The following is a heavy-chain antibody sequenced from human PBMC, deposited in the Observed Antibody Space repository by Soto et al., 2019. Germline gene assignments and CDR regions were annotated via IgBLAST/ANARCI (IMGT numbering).Heavy chain of an antibody. CDR2: VKSKTDGGSS. D-gene: IGHD1-26*01. CDR3: TTDSRTTLPEIRFDY. Sequence: GGSLRLSCVASGFPFTNAWINRVRQVPGKGLEWVGRVKSKTDGGSSDYAAAVKGRFAVSRDDSRNIVYLQMNSLKIEDTGVYYCTTDSRTTLPEIRFDYRGHGTQVTVSS. CDR1: GFPFTNAW. J-gene: IGHJ4*01. V-gene: IGHV3-15*07.